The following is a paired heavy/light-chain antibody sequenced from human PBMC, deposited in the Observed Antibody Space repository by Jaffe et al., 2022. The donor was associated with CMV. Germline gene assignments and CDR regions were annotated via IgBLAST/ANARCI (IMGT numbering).Light chain of an antibody. V-gene: IGKV3-20*01. CDR2: GAS. J-gene: IGKJ3*01. CDR1: QSVSSSY. CDR3: QQYGSSQGFT. Sequence: EIVLTQSPGTLSLSPGERATLSCRASQSVSSSYLAWYQQKPGQAPRLLIYGASSRATGIPDRFSGSGSGTDFTLTISRLEPEDFAVYYCQQYGSSQGFTFGPGTKVDIK.
Heavy chain of an antibody. Sequence: QVQLVQSGAEVKKPGSSVKVSCKASGGTFSSYAISWVRQAPGQGLEWMGGIIPIFGTANYAQKFQGRVTITADESTSTAYMELSSLRSEDTAVYYCARYIVVVVAATTSYYYYGMDVWGQGTTVTVSS. CDR1: GGTFSSYA. V-gene: IGHV1-69*01. CDR3: ARYIVVVVAATTSYYYYGMDV. D-gene: IGHD2-15*01. J-gene: IGHJ6*02. CDR2: IIPIFGTA.